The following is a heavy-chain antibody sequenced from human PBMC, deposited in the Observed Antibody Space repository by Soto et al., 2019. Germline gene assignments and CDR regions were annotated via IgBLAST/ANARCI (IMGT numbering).Heavy chain of an antibody. D-gene: IGHD4-17*01. Sequence: GGSLRLSCAASGMTFSSAWMNWVRQTPGKGLEWVGRIKSKTDGGTTDYAAPVSGRFTVSRDDSKNTVYLQLNSLQPGDTALYYCTATDYPYLDYWGPGTLVTVSS. J-gene: IGHJ4*02. V-gene: IGHV3-15*07. CDR1: GMTFSSAW. CDR3: TATDYPYLDY. CDR2: IKSKTDGGTT.